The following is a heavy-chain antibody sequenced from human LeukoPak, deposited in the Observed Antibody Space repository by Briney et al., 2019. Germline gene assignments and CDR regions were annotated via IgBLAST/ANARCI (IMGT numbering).Heavy chain of an antibody. CDR1: GGSISSYY. J-gene: IGHJ3*02. CDR3: ARDVGAVAGGGNDAFDI. V-gene: IGHV4-59*01. D-gene: IGHD6-19*01. Sequence: PSETLSLTCTVSGGSISSYYWSWIRQPPGKGLEWIGYIYYSGSTNYNPSLKSRVTISVDTSKNQFSLKLSSVTAADTAVYYCARDVGAVAGGGNDAFDIWGQGIMVTVSS. CDR2: IYYSGST.